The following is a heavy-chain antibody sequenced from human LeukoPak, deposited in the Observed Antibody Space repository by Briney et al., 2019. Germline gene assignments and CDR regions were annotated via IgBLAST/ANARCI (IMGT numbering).Heavy chain of an antibody. V-gene: IGHV5-51*01. J-gene: IGHJ4*02. CDR1: GYTFISYW. Sequence: GESLKISCQVSGYTFISYWIAWVRQLPGQGLEWMGIIHPGESDTRYNPSFQGQVTISADRSISTAYLQWSSLKASDSAMYYCATGIQLCCLDHWGRGTLVTVSS. D-gene: IGHD5-18*01. CDR2: IHPGESDT. CDR3: ATGIQLCCLDH.